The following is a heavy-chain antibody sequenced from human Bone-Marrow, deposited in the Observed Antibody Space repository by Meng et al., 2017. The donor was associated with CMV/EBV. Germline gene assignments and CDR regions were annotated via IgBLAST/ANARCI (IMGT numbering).Heavy chain of an antibody. J-gene: IGHJ4*02. Sequence: ASVKVSCKASGYTFTSYDINWVRQATGQGLEWMGWMNPNSGNTNYAQKLQGRVTMTTDTSTSTAYMELRSLRSDDTAVYYCARDTISGWSYWGQGTLVTVSS. CDR2: MNPNSGNT. V-gene: IGHV1-18*01. CDR3: ARDTISGWSY. D-gene: IGHD6-19*01. CDR1: GYTFTSYD.